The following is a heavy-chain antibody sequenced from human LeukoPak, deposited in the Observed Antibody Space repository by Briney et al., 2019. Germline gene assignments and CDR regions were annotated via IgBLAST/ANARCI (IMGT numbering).Heavy chain of an antibody. CDR2: MNPNSGST. Sequence: ASVKVSCKASGYTFTGYYMHWVRQAPGQGLEWMGWMNPNSGSTSYAQKFQGRVTMTRDTSTSTVYMELSSLRSEDTAVYYCAREQIFYYYDSSGDAFDIWGQGTMVTVSS. CDR3: AREQIFYYYDSSGDAFDI. D-gene: IGHD3-22*01. CDR1: GYTFTGYY. J-gene: IGHJ3*02. V-gene: IGHV1-46*01.